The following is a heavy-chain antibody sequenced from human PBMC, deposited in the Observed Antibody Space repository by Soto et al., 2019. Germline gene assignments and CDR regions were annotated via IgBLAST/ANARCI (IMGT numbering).Heavy chain of an antibody. V-gene: IGHV3-33*01. CDR3: ARRMTTERGVYYYYGMDV. D-gene: IGHD4-4*01. Sequence: QVQLVESGGGVVQPGRSLRLSCAASGFTFSIYGMHWVRQAPGKGLGWVAVIWYDGSKKYYVDSVKGRFTIARDNSENTLYLQMNGLRAEDTAVYYCARRMTTERGVYYYYGMDVWGQGTAVTVSS. CDR2: IWYDGSKK. CDR1: GFTFSIYG. J-gene: IGHJ6*02.